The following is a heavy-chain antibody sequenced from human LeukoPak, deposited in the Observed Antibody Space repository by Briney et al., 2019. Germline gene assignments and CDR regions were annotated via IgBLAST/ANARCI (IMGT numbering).Heavy chain of an antibody. Sequence: NSSETLSLTCTVSGGSISSSSYYWSWIRQPAGKGLEWIGRISSSGSTNYNPSLKSRVTISVDTSKNQFSLKLSSVTAADTAVYFCARGPYSYDSSGAFDIWGQGTMVTVSS. CDR1: GGSISSSSYY. CDR3: ARGPYSYDSSGAFDI. V-gene: IGHV4-61*02. J-gene: IGHJ3*02. CDR2: ISSSGST. D-gene: IGHD3-22*01.